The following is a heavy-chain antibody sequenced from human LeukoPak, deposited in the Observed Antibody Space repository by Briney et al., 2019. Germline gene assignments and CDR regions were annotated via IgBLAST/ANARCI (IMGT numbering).Heavy chain of an antibody. D-gene: IGHD3-16*02. Sequence: IPSETLSLTCTVSGYSISSGYYWVWIRQPAGKGLEWIGRVFTSGSTNYNPSLKSRVTMSVDTSKNQFSLKLSSVTAADTAVYYCARDRQTFYDYVGGNYRFYFDYWGQGTLVTVSS. CDR2: VFTSGST. CDR1: GYSISSGYY. J-gene: IGHJ4*02. V-gene: IGHV4-4*07. CDR3: ARDRQTFYDYVGGNYRFYFDY.